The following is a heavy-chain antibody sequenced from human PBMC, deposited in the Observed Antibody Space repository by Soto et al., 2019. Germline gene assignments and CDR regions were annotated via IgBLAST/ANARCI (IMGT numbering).Heavy chain of an antibody. CDR1: GDSISNNNFY. Sequence: PSETLSLTCTVSGDSISNNNFYWGWIRQPPGKGLEWIGTINHSGSNSYNPSLKSRVTISVDTSKNQFSLRLTSVTAADTAVYYCARLFIIASTGTFGLFDIWGQGTMVTVSS. J-gene: IGHJ3*02. V-gene: IGHV4-39*07. CDR3: ARLFIIASTGTFGLFDI. CDR2: INHSGSN. D-gene: IGHD6-13*01.